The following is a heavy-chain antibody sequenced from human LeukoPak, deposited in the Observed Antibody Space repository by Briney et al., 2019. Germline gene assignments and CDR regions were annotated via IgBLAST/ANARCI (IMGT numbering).Heavy chain of an antibody. J-gene: IGHJ4*02. Sequence: GGSLRLSCAASGFTFSSYSVNWVRQAPGKGLEWVSSISGSSTYIYYADSVKGRFTISRDNPKNSLYLQMNSLRAEDTAVYYCARDLRSSGWYYFDYWGQGTLVTVSS. CDR3: ARDLRSSGWYYFDY. V-gene: IGHV3-21*01. CDR1: GFTFSSYS. D-gene: IGHD6-19*01. CDR2: ISGSSTYI.